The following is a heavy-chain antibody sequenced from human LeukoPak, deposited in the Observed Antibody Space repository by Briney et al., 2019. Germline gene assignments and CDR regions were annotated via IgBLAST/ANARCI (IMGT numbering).Heavy chain of an antibody. CDR2: IYNSGST. CDR3: ARDKWEPRYAFDI. Sequence: SETLSLTCTVSGGSISNYYWSWIRQPPGKGLEWIGYIYNSGSTNYNPSLKSRVTISVDKSKTQFSLKLSSVTTADTAVYYCARDKWEPRYAFDIWGQGTMVTASS. J-gene: IGHJ3*02. V-gene: IGHV4-59*12. D-gene: IGHD1-26*01. CDR1: GGSISNYY.